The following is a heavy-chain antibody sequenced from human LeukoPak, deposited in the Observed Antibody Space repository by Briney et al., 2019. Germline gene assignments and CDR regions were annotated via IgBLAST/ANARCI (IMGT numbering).Heavy chain of an antibody. Sequence: GASVKVSCKASGYTFTGYYMHWVRQAPGQGLEWMGWMNPNSGDTSYAQKFQGRVTMTRDTSISTAYMELSRLRSDDTAVYYCARDPSGWQHYWGQGTLVTVSS. D-gene: IGHD6-19*01. CDR1: GYTFTGYY. V-gene: IGHV1-2*02. CDR2: MNPNSGDT. J-gene: IGHJ4*02. CDR3: ARDPSGWQHY.